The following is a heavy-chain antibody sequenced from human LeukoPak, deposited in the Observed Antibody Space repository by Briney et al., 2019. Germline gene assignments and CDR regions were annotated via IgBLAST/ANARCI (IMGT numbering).Heavy chain of an antibody. CDR3: ARAGYYDSSGYSYYYYGMDV. J-gene: IGHJ6*02. D-gene: IGHD3-22*01. Sequence: GGSLRLSCAASGYTSSRYWMHWVRQAPGKGLVWVSHIKSDGSRTTYADSVKGRFTISRDNAKNTLYLQMNSLRVEDTAVYYCARAGYYDSSGYSYYYYGMDVWGQGTTVTVSS. CDR2: IKSDGSRT. CDR1: GYTSSRYW. V-gene: IGHV3-74*01.